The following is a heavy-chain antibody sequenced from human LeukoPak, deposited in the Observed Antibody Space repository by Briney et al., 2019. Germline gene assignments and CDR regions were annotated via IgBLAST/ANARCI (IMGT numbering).Heavy chain of an antibody. J-gene: IGHJ4*02. CDR1: GGSISGYY. CDR2: IYTGGST. CDR3: ANAGYPDSSAPGY. V-gene: IGHV4-4*07. Sequence: SETLSLTCTVSGGSISGYYWSWIRQPAGKGLEWIGRIYTGGSTNYNPSLRSRVTMSVDTSKNQFSLKLSSVTAADTAVYYCANAGYPDSSAPGYWGQGTLVTVSS. D-gene: IGHD3-10*01.